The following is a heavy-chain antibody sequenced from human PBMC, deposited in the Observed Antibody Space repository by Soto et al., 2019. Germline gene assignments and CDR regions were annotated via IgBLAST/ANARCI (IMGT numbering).Heavy chain of an antibody. CDR1: GFTFSSYS. CDR3: ARFETVRFLEKVYSKPSWGFDY. Sequence: EVQLVESGGGLVKPGGSLRLSCAASGFTFSSYSMNWVRQAPGKGLEWVSSISSSSSYIYYADSVKGRFTISRDNAKNSLYLQMNSLRAEDTAVYYCARFETVRFLEKVYSKPSWGFDYWGQGTLVTVSS. J-gene: IGHJ4*02. D-gene: IGHD3-3*01. CDR2: ISSSSSYI. V-gene: IGHV3-21*01.